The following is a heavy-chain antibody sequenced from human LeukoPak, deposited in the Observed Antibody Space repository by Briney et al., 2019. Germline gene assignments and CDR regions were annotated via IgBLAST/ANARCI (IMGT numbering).Heavy chain of an antibody. J-gene: IGHJ4*02. Sequence: PGGSLRLSCAASGFTFSSYAMSWVRQAPGKGLEWVSAISGSGGSTYYADSVKGRFTISRDNSKNTLYLQMNSLRAEDTAVYYCAKDSVRSSGWFYFDCWGQGTLVSVSS. V-gene: IGHV3-23*01. CDR3: AKDSVRSSGWFYFDC. D-gene: IGHD6-19*01. CDR1: GFTFSSYA. CDR2: ISGSGGST.